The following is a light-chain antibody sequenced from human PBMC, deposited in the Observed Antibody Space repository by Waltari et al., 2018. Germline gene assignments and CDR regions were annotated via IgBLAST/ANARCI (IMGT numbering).Light chain of an antibody. CDR2: DAS. Sequence: DIELTQSPATLSLSPGERATLSCGASQTVTSDYLAWYRQKPGQAPRLLSYDASTRATGIPDRFSGSGSGTDFNLIISRLEPEDSAVYYCQQYGSPLGNSFGQGTTVEIK. CDR3: QQYGSPLGNS. CDR1: QTVTSDY. V-gene: IGKV3D-20*01. J-gene: IGKJ2*03.